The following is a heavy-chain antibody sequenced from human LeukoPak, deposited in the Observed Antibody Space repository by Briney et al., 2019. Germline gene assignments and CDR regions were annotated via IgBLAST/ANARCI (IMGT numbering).Heavy chain of an antibody. CDR2: ISYDGSNK. J-gene: IGHJ4*02. CDR3: ASSYSSGWYEDY. D-gene: IGHD6-19*01. V-gene: IGHV3-30-3*01. CDR1: GFTFSTYA. Sequence: PGRSLRLSCAASGFTFSTYAMHWVRQAPGKGLEWVAVISYDGSNKYYADSVKGRFTISRDNSKNTLYLQMNSLRAEDTAVYYCASSYSSGWYEDYWGQGALVTVSS.